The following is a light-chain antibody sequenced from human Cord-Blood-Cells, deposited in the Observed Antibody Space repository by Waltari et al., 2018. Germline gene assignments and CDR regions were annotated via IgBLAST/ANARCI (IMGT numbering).Light chain of an antibody. V-gene: IGKV1-13*02. Sequence: ASQLYPSPSSLSASVGDRVTITCRASQGISSALAWYQQKPGKAPKLLIYDASSLESGVPSRFSGSGSGTDFTLTISSLQPEDFATYYCQQFNSYPRTFGPGTKVDIK. J-gene: IGKJ3*01. CDR2: DAS. CDR3: QQFNSYPRT. CDR1: QGISSA.